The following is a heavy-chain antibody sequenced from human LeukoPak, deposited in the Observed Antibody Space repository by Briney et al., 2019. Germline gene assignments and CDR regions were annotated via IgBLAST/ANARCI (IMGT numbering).Heavy chain of an antibody. V-gene: IGHV3-23*01. D-gene: IGHD6-13*01. J-gene: IGHJ4*02. CDR1: GFTFSNYA. Sequence: GGSLRLSCAASGFTFSNYAMSWVRRAPGKGLEWISGITGSGGGTSYADSVKGRFTISRDNSKNTLYLQMNSLRAEDTAVYYCARESRVPYSSSWYYFDYWGQRTLVTVSS. CDR2: ITGSGGGT. CDR3: ARESRVPYSSSWYYFDY.